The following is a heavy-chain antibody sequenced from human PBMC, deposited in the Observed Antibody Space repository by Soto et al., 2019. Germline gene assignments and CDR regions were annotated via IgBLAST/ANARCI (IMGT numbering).Heavy chain of an antibody. V-gene: IGHV3-23*01. CDR1: GFTFSSYA. J-gene: IGHJ4*02. Sequence: EVQLLESGGGLVQPGGSLILSCAASGFTFSSYAMSWVRQAPGKGLEWVSAISGSGGSTYYADSVKGRFTISRDNSKNTLYLQMNSLRAEDTAVYDCVKDATMVRGAASDYWGQGTLVTVSS. D-gene: IGHD3-10*01. CDR3: VKDATMVRGAASDY. CDR2: ISGSGGST.